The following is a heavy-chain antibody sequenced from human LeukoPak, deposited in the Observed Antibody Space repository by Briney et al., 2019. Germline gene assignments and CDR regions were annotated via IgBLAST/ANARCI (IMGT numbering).Heavy chain of an antibody. Sequence: PSETLSLTCAVYGGSFSGYYWSWIRQPPGKGLEWIGEINHSGSTNYNPSLKSRVTISVDTSKNQFSLKLSSVTAADTAVYYCARATARYGDSFDYWGQGTLVTVSS. CDR2: INHSGST. CDR1: GGSFSGYY. CDR3: ARATARYGDSFDY. J-gene: IGHJ4*02. D-gene: IGHD4-17*01. V-gene: IGHV4-34*01.